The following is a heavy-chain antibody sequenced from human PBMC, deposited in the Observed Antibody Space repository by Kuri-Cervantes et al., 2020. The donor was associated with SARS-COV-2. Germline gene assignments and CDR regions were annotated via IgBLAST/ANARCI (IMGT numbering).Heavy chain of an antibody. CDR3: ARSGSSWDKDFDY. V-gene: IGHV1-3*01. Sequence: ASVTVSCKASGYTFTSYAMHWVRQAPGQRLEGMGWINAGNGNTKYSQKFQGRVTITRDTSASTAYMELSSLRSEDTAVYYCARSGSSWDKDFDYWGQGTLVTVSS. D-gene: IGHD6-13*01. J-gene: IGHJ4*02. CDR1: GYTFTSYA. CDR2: INAGNGNT.